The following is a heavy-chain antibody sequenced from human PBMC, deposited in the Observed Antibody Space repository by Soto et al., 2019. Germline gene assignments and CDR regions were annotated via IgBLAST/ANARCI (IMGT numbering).Heavy chain of an antibody. J-gene: IGHJ5*02. V-gene: IGHV4-4*02. Sequence: QVQLQESGPGLVKPSGTLSLTCAVSGDSITNNNWWTWLRRSPGKGLAWIGEMHHGGNPDYNPSLRSRVNISVDKSKNQFSLHLSSVTAADSAVYYCARTSGGTYSFDPWGQGTLVTVSS. D-gene: IGHD3-10*01. CDR3: ARTSGGTYSFDP. CDR2: MHHGGNP. CDR1: GDSITNNNW.